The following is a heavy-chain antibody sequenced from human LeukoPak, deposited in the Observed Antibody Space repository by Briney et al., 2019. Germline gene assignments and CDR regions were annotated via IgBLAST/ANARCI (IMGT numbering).Heavy chain of an antibody. Sequence: GASVNVSCKASGYTFTSYGISWVRQAPGQGLEWMGWISAYNGNTNYAQKLQGRVTMTTDTSTSTAYMELRSLRSDDTAVYYCAREPRYCSSTSCYYYYGMDVWGQGTTVTVSS. CDR2: ISAYNGNT. V-gene: IGHV1-18*01. CDR1: GYTFTSYG. CDR3: AREPRYCSSTSCYYYYGMDV. J-gene: IGHJ6*02. D-gene: IGHD2-2*01.